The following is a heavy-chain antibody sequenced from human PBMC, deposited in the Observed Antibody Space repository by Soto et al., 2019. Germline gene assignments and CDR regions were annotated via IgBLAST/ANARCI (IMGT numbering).Heavy chain of an antibody. CDR1: GGSITSGNW. Sequence: QVQLQESGPGLMKPSGTLSLTCAVSGGSITSGNWWNWVRHPPGKGLEWIGEIYHSGSTNYNPSLKSRVTISVDKSKSHFSLRLTSVTAADTAVYYCARYGDYPYFDSWGQGTLITVSS. D-gene: IGHD4-17*01. V-gene: IGHV4-4*02. J-gene: IGHJ4*02. CDR2: IYHSGST. CDR3: ARYGDYPYFDS.